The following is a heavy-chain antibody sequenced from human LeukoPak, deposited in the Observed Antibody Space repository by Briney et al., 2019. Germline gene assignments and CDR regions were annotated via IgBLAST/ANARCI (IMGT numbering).Heavy chain of an antibody. D-gene: IGHD3-9*01. CDR2: ISISGSTI. Sequence: GGSLRLSCAASGFTFSSYSMNWVRQAPGKGLEWVSYISISGSTIYYADSVKGRFTISRDNSKNTLYLQMNSLRAEDTAVYYCAKDTGERLGILTGYYKSRKSYFDYWGQGTLVTVSS. CDR3: AKDTGERLGILTGYYKSRKSYFDY. CDR1: GFTFSSYS. J-gene: IGHJ4*02. V-gene: IGHV3-48*01.